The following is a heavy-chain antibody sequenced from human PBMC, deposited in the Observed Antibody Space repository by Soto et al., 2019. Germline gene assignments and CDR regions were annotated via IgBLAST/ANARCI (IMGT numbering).Heavy chain of an antibody. D-gene: IGHD3-10*01. Sequence: GASVKVSCKASGYTFTNYAMHWVRQAPGQRLEWMGWINAGNGNTKYSQKFQGRVTITRDTSASTAYMELSSLRSEGTAVYYCARAPYYGSGPDYGMDVWGQGTTVTVSS. CDR2: INAGNGNT. J-gene: IGHJ6*02. CDR3: ARAPYYGSGPDYGMDV. V-gene: IGHV1-3*01. CDR1: GYTFTNYA.